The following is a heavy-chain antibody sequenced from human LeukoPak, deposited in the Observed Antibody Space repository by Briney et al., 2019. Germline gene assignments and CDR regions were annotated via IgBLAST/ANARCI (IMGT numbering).Heavy chain of an antibody. CDR2: ISYDGSNK. Sequence: GGSLRLSCAASGFTFSSYAMHWVRQAPGKGLEWVAVISYDGSNKYYADSVKGRFTISSDNSKNTLYLQMNSLRAEDTAVYYCARDLKSSRAYFDYWGQGTLVTVSS. J-gene: IGHJ4*02. CDR3: ARDLKSSRAYFDY. CDR1: GFTFSSYA. V-gene: IGHV3-30*04.